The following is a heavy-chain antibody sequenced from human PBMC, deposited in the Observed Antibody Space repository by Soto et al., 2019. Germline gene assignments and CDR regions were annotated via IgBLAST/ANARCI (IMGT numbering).Heavy chain of an antibody. CDR2: IIPIFGTA. V-gene: IGHV1-69*13. D-gene: IGHD6-13*01. J-gene: IGHJ6*02. Sequence: SVKVSCKASGGTFSSYAISWVRQAPGQGLEWMGGIIPIFGTANYAQKFQGRVTITADESTSTAYMELSSLRSEDMAVYYCAKTGGSSSGYYYYYGMDVWGQGTTVTVS. CDR3: AKTGGSSSGYYYYYGMDV. CDR1: GGTFSSYA.